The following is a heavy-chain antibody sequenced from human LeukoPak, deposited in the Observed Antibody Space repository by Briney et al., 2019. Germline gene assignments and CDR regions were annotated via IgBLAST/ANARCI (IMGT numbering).Heavy chain of an antibody. V-gene: IGHV3-21*01. J-gene: IGHJ4*02. CDR3: ARENHGSFDY. D-gene: IGHD1-14*01. Sequence: GGSLRLSCAVSGFTFSSYWMNWVRQAPGKGLEWVSSISSSSRYIYYADSVKGRFTISRDNAKNSLYLQMNSLRAEDTAVYYCARENHGSFDYWGQGTLVTVSS. CDR1: GFTFSSYW. CDR2: ISSSSRYI.